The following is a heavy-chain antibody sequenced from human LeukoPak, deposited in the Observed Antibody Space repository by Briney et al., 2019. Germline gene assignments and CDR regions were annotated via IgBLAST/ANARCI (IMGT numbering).Heavy chain of an antibody. CDR3: ARIGGSGWLDY. J-gene: IGHJ4*02. CDR2: IDWDDDR. V-gene: IGHV2-70*04. D-gene: IGHD6-19*01. CDR1: GFSLSTSGMR. Sequence: SGPALVKPTQTLTLTCTFSGFSLSTSGMRVSWIRQPPGKALEWLARIDWDDDRFYSTSLKTRLTISKDTSKNQVVLTMTNMDPVDTATYYCARIGGSGWLDYWGQGTLVTVSS.